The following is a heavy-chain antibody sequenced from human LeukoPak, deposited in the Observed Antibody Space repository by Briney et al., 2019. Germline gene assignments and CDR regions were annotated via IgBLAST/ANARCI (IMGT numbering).Heavy chain of an antibody. CDR2: ISYDGSNK. D-gene: IGHD3-9*01. J-gene: IGHJ4*02. Sequence: GGSLRLSCAASEFTFSRYAMHWVRQAPDKGLGRVALISYDGSNKEFADSVKGRFTISRDNSKNSLYLQMNSLRGEDTAMYYCARGMDYDILAGPPDYWGQGTLVTVSS. V-gene: IGHV3-30*04. CDR3: ARGMDYDILAGPPDY. CDR1: EFTFSRYA.